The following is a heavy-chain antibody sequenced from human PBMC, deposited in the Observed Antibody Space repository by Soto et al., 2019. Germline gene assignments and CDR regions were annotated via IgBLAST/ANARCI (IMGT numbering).Heavy chain of an antibody. CDR1: GSSIIPYS. CDR2: IHTTGTT. D-gene: IGHD3-9*01. J-gene: IGHJ3*02. CDR3: ARDDTLTDAFDI. Sequence: PENLSHTYFVSGSSIIPYSWPRLWPTAGKGLEWTRLIHTTGTTRYNPSLKRRVSMSVDTSRNQFSLKLDSVTAADTAMYYCARDDTLTDAFDIWGQGTMV. V-gene: IGHV4-4*07.